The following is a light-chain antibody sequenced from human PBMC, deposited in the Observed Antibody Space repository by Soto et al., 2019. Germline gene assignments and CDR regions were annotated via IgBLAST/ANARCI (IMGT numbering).Light chain of an antibody. CDR1: QDIGSA. J-gene: IGKJ4*01. V-gene: IGKV1-13*02. CDR2: DAS. Sequence: IQLTQSPSSLSASVGDRVTITCGAGQDIGSALAGYQQRPGKAPKLLLYDASNLEAGVPSRFSGSGSGTDFTLTITSLRPEDFASYYCQQFNAFPLTFGGGTKVQI. CDR3: QQFNAFPLT.